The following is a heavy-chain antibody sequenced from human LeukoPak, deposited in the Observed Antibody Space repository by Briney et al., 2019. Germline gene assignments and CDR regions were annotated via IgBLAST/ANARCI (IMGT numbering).Heavy chain of an antibody. Sequence: QPGGSLRLSCAASGFTFSSSAMSWVRQAPGKGLEWVSPISGSGGSTYYADSVKGRFTISRDNSKNTLYLQMNSLRAEDTAVYYCAKALGYCSSTSCYNWFDPWGQGTLVTVSS. CDR3: AKALGYCSSTSCYNWFDP. CDR1: GFTFSSSA. D-gene: IGHD2-2*03. V-gene: IGHV3-23*01. J-gene: IGHJ5*02. CDR2: ISGSGGST.